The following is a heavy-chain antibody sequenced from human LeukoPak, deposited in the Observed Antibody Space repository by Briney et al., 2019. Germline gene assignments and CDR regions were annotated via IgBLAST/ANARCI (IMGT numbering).Heavy chain of an antibody. Sequence: QPGRSLRLSCAASGFTYSSYGMHWVRQAPGKGLEWVAVISYDGSNQYYADSAKGRFTISRDNSKSTLYLQMNSLRPEDTAVYFCAKDLQWLVLAGAFDIWGQGTMVTVSS. CDR3: AKDLQWLVLAGAFDI. J-gene: IGHJ3*02. CDR2: ISYDGSNQ. CDR1: GFTYSSYG. V-gene: IGHV3-30*18. D-gene: IGHD6-19*01.